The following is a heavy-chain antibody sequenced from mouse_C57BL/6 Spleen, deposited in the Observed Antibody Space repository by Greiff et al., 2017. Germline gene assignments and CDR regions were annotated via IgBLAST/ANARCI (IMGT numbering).Heavy chain of an antibody. D-gene: IGHD1-1*01. CDR1: GYAFSSYW. CDR3: ALTVGATRYFDV. V-gene: IGHV1-80*01. CDR2: IYPGDGDT. Sequence: VQLQQSGAELAKPGASVKISCKASGYAFSSYWMNWVKQRPGKGLEWIGQIYPGDGDTNYNGKFKGKATLTADKSSSTAYMELSSLTSEDSAVYFCALTVGATRYFDVWGTGTTVTVSS. J-gene: IGHJ1*03.